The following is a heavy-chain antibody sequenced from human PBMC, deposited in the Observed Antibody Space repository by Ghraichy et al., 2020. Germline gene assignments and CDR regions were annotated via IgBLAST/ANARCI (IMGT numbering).Heavy chain of an antibody. CDR3: ARRRITMIVVVIKKPSDAFDI. V-gene: IGHV4-34*01. Sequence: SQTLSLTCAVYGGSFSGYYWSWIRQPPGKGLEWIGEINHSGSTNYNPSLKSRVTISVDTSKNQFSLKLSSVTAADTAVYYCARRRITMIVVVIKKPSDAFDIWGQGTMVTVSS. J-gene: IGHJ3*02. D-gene: IGHD3-22*01. CDR2: INHSGST. CDR1: GGSFSGYY.